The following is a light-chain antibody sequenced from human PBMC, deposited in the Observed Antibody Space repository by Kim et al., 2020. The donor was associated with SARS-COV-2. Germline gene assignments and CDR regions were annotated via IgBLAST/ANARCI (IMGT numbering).Light chain of an antibody. CDR3: QQSNSFPLT. Sequence: DIQMTQSPSSVSASVGERVTITCRASQGIGSWLAWYQQKPGKAPDLLIYGASSLQRGIPSRFSGSGYGTEFALTINSLQPEDSATCYCQQSNSFPLTFGGGTKVDIK. J-gene: IGKJ4*01. CDR2: GAS. V-gene: IGKV1-12*01. CDR1: QGIGSW.